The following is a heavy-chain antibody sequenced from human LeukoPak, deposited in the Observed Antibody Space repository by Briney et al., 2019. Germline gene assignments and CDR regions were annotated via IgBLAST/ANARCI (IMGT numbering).Heavy chain of an antibody. CDR2: IYSGGST. V-gene: IGHV3-53*01. CDR3: ARDRLGYYFDY. CDR1: GFSFSSYW. Sequence: PGGSLRLSCAASGFSFSSYWMSWVRQAPGKGLEWVSVIYSGGSTYYADSVKGRFTISRDNSKNTLYLQMNSLRAEDTAVYYCARDRLGYYFDYWGQGTLVTVSS. D-gene: IGHD3-10*01. J-gene: IGHJ4*02.